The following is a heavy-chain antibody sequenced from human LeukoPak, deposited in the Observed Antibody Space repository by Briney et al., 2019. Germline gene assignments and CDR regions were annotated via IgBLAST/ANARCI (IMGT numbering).Heavy chain of an antibody. CDR1: GFTFDDYA. Sequence: GGSLRLSCAASGFTFDDYAMHWARQAPGKGLEWVSLISGDGGSTYYAVSVKGRFTISRDNGKNSLYLQMNSLRPEDTALYYCAKELEYFQHWGQGTLVTVSS. CDR2: ISGDGGST. V-gene: IGHV3-43*02. CDR3: AKELEYFQH. J-gene: IGHJ1*01.